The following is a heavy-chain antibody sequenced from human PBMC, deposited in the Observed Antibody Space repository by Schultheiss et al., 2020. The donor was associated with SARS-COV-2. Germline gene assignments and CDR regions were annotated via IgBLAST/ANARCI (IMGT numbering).Heavy chain of an antibody. CDR3: TRLGASSGYYYFDY. D-gene: IGHD3-22*01. J-gene: IGHJ4*02. CDR2: IRSKANSYAT. CDR1: GFTFSNAW. Sequence: GGSLRLSCAASGFTFSNAWMSWVRQAPGKGLEWVGRIRSKANSYATAYAASVKGRFTISRDDSKNTAYLQMNSLKTEDTAVYYCTRLGASSGYYYFDYWGQGTLVTVSS. V-gene: IGHV3-73*01.